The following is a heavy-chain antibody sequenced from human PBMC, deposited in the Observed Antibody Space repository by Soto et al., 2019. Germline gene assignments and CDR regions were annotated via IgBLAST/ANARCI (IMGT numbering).Heavy chain of an antibody. Sequence: QVQLVESGGGVVQPGRSLSLSCAASGFTFSSYGMHWVRQAPGKGLEWVAVIWYDGSNKYYADSVKGRFTISRDNSKNTLYLQMNSLRAEDTAVYYCARNLGPMDYGGQGTLVTVSS. CDR2: IWYDGSNK. D-gene: IGHD2-2*01. CDR1: GFTFSSYG. CDR3: ARNLGPMDY. V-gene: IGHV3-33*01. J-gene: IGHJ4*02.